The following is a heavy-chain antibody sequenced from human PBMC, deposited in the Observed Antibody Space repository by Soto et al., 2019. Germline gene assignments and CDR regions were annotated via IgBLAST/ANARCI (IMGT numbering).Heavy chain of an antibody. J-gene: IGHJ5*02. CDR3: ATRIGNIGWYWLDT. CDR1: GFTFSSAA. V-gene: IGHV1-58*01. Sequence: SVKVSCKASGFTFSSAAVQWVRQARGQGLEWIGWIVLGNGNTNYAQKFQERVTITRDMSTSTAYMEVRSLTFEDTAVYYCATRIGNIGWYWLDTWGQGTLVTVSS. D-gene: IGHD6-19*01. CDR2: IVLGNGNT.